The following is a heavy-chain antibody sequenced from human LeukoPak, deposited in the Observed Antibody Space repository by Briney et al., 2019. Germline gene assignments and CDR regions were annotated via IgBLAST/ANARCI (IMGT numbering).Heavy chain of an antibody. J-gene: IGHJ4*02. CDR1: GGSFSGYY. D-gene: IGHD5-18*01. CDR2: INHSGST. V-gene: IGHV4-34*01. CDR3: ARKIGYRYRQIDY. Sequence: PSETLSLTCAVYGGSFSGYYWSWIRQPPGKGLEWIGEINHSGSTNYNPYPTSRVTISLDTSKTQSSLKLSSVTAADTAVYYCARKIGYRYRQIDYWGQGTLVTVSS.